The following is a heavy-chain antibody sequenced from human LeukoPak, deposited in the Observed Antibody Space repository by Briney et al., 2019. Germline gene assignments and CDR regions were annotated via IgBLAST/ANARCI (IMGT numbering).Heavy chain of an antibody. V-gene: IGHV1-46*01. D-gene: IGHD3-3*01. CDR2: INPSGGST. CDR1: GYTFTTDY. J-gene: IGHJ4*02. CDR3: ARDRSHVLRFLEWSNPLDY. Sequence: GASVKVSCKASGYTFTTDYIHWVRQAPGQGLEWMGIINPSGGSTTYAQKFQGRVIMTGDTSTSTAYMELRSLRSDDTAVYYCARDRSHVLRFLEWSNPLDYWGQGTLVTVSS.